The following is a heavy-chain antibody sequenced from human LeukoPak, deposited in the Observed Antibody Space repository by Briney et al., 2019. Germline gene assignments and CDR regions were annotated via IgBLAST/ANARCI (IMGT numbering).Heavy chain of an antibody. Sequence: SVKVSCKASGGTFSSYAISWVRQAPGQGLEWMGGIIPIFGTANYAQKFQGRVTITAGKSTSTAYMELSSLRSEDTAVYYCARPHSYYGSGMGYFDYWGQGTLVTVSS. CDR2: IIPIFGTA. CDR3: ARPHSYYGSGMGYFDY. J-gene: IGHJ4*02. V-gene: IGHV1-69*06. CDR1: GGTFSSYA. D-gene: IGHD3-10*01.